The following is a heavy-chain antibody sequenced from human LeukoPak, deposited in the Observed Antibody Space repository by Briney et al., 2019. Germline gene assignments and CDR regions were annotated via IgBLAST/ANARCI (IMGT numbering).Heavy chain of an antibody. CDR2: IHTTGST. V-gene: IGHV4-4*07. Sequence: PSETLSLTCSVSVGFTTYDYWNWIRQPAAKAPEWIGRIHTTGSTNYNPSLKSRLTMSLDKSKNQFSLKVTSMTAADTALYYCARGGGNRHFDSWGQGILVTVSS. J-gene: IGHJ4*02. CDR3: ARGGGNRHFDS. CDR1: VGFTTYDY. D-gene: IGHD4-23*01.